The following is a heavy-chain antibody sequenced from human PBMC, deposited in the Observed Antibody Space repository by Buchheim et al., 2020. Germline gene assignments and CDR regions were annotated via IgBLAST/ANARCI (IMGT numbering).Heavy chain of an antibody. V-gene: IGHV3-30*02. Sequence: QVQLVESGGGVVQPGRSLRLSCAASGFTFSSYGMHWVRQAPGKGLEWVAFIRYDGSNKYYADSVKGRFTISRDNSKNTLYLQMNSLRAEDTAVYCCAKVTVVTAPYYYYGMDVWGQGTT. CDR3: AKVTVVTAPYYYYGMDV. D-gene: IGHD2-21*02. CDR1: GFTFSSYG. J-gene: IGHJ6*02. CDR2: IRYDGSNK.